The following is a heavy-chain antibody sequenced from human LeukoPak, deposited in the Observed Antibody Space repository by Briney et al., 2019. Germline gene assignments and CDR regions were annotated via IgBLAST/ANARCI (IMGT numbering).Heavy chain of an antibody. V-gene: IGHV4-4*07. D-gene: IGHD3-22*01. Sequence: TPSETLSLTCTVSGGSISSYYWSWIRQPAGKGLEWIGRIYTSGSTNYNPSLKSRVTMSVDTSKNQFSLKLSSVTAADTAVYYCARDKYYYDSSAYYYFDYWGQGTLVTVSS. CDR2: IYTSGST. CDR3: ARDKYYYDSSAYYYFDY. CDR1: GGSISSYY. J-gene: IGHJ4*02.